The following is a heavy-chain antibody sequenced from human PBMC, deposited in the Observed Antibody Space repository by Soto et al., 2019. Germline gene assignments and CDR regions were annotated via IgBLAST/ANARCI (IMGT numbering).Heavy chain of an antibody. J-gene: IGHJ4*02. Sequence: SETLSLTCTVSGDSISSANYYWDWVRQPPGRGLEWIGSVNYSGTTYYKPSLKSRVTMSVDTFKNQFSLKLNSVTAADTAVYYCARLYDRSSYYDYWGQGTMVTVS. CDR3: ARLYDRSSYYDY. V-gene: IGHV4-39*01. CDR2: VNYSGTT. CDR1: GDSISSANYY. D-gene: IGHD3-22*01.